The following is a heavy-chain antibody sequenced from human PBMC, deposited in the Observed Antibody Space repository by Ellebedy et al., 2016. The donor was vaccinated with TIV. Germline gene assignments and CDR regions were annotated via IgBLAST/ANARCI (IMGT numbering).Heavy chain of an antibody. CDR1: GFTFEGYG. D-gene: IGHD5-12*01. CDR3: TKGGYSTARSYFDS. CDR2: VSYNGEIT. Sequence: GGSLRLSCAASGFTFEGYGMHWVRQVPGKGLEWVSGVSYNGEITAYADSVEGRFTISRDNSKNSLYLQMNSLRPEDTAFYYCTKGGYSTARSYFDSWGQGTLVTVSS. V-gene: IGHV3-9*01. J-gene: IGHJ4*02.